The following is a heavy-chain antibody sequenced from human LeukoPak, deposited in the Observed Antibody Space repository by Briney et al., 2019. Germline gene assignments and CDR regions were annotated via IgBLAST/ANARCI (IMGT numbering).Heavy chain of an antibody. CDR1: GFTFSGYG. CDR3: ARDGDVDYGNDGFDM. CDR2: ISGYGDTT. D-gene: IGHD4-17*01. Sequence: GGSLRLSCAASGFTFSGYGMSWVRQAPGKGLKWVSIISGYGDTTYYTDPVKGRFTISRDNSKDTLYLQMNSLRAEDTAIYYCARDGDVDYGNDGFDMWGQGTLVTVSS. V-gene: IGHV3-23*01. J-gene: IGHJ3*02.